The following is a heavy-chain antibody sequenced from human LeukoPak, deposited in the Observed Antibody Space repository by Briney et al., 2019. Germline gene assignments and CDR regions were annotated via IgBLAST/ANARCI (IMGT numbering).Heavy chain of an antibody. CDR3: ARPRGCSSNRCNNFDY. D-gene: IGHD2-2*01. J-gene: IGHJ4*02. V-gene: IGHV3-7*01. CDR1: GFTFRSYS. CDR2: MNEYGSDI. Sequence: GGSLRLSCAASGFTFRSYSMSWVRQAPGKGLEWAAQMNEYGSDIFYVDSVKGRFTISRDNAKNSLYLQMDSLRAEDTAVYYCARPRGCSSNRCNNFDYWGQGALVTVSS.